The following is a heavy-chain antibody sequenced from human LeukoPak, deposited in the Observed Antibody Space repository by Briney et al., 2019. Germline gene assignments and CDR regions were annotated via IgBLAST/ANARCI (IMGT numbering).Heavy chain of an antibody. V-gene: IGHV3-48*01. Sequence: GGSLRLSCAASGFTFRNYDMTWVRLAPGKGLEWVSYISRSGSTTYYADSVKGRFTISRDNAKNFLYLQVNSLRADDTAVYYCVGEPYFDYWGQGTLVTVSS. CDR1: GFTFRNYD. J-gene: IGHJ4*02. CDR3: VGEPYFDY. CDR2: ISRSGSTT.